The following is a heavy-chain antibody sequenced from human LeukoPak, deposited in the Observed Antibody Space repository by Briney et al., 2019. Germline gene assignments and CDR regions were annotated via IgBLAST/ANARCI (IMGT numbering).Heavy chain of an antibody. J-gene: IGHJ5*02. CDR1: GFTFSSYA. CDR3: AKDGFGIDYGDYRGVFDP. CDR2: ISYDGSNK. V-gene: IGHV3-30*04. Sequence: GGSLRLSCSASGFTFSSYAMHWVRQAPGKGLEWVAVISYDGSNKYYADSVKGRFTISRDNSKNTLYLQMNSLRAEDTAVYYFAKDGFGIDYGDYRGVFDPWGQGTLVTVSS. D-gene: IGHD4-17*01.